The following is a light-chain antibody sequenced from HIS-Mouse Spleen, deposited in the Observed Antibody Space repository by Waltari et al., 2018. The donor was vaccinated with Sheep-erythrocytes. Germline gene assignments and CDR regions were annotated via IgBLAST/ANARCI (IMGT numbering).Light chain of an antibody. J-gene: IGLJ3*02. Sequence: QSALTQPASVSGSPGQSITISCTGTSTDFGRYNLVSWYHQHPGKAPKLMIYEGSKRPSGVSNRFSGSKSGNTASLTISGLQAEDEADYYCCSYAGSSTPWVFGGGTKLTVL. CDR2: EGS. CDR3: CSYAGSSTPWV. CDR1: STDFGRYNL. V-gene: IGLV2-23*01.